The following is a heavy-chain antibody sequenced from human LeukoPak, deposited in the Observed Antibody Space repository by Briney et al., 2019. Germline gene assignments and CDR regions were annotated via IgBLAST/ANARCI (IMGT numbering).Heavy chain of an antibody. CDR1: GGTFISYT. Sequence: SVKVSCKASGGTFISYTISWVRQAPGQGLEWMGRIIPILGIANYAQKFHGRVTITADKSTSTAYMEPSSLRSEDKAVYYCARDYTQVAFDIWGQGTMVTVSS. V-gene: IGHV1-69*02. J-gene: IGHJ3*02. CDR3: ARDYTQVAFDI. CDR2: IIPILGIA. D-gene: IGHD4-11*01.